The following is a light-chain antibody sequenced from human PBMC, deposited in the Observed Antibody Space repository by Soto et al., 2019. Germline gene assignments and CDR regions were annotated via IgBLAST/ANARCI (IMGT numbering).Light chain of an antibody. CDR3: AAWDDSLSGWV. J-gene: IGLJ3*02. Sequence: QSVLTQPPSASGTPGQRVTISCSGSSSNIGSNYVYWYQQLPGTAPKLLIHRNNQRPSGVPDRFSGSKSETSASVANSGLWSEDEADYYRAAWDDSLSGWVFGGGTKLTVL. V-gene: IGLV1-47*03. CDR1: SSNIGSNY. CDR2: RNN.